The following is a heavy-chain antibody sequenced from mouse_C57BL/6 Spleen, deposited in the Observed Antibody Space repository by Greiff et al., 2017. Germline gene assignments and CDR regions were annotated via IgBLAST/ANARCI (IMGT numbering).Heavy chain of an antibody. V-gene: IGHV3-8*01. D-gene: IGHD6-1*01. CDR3: ARRFATWYFDV. CDR2: ISYSGST. CDR1: CHPPTSVY. Sequence: DVQLQESGPGLAKPSQTLSLTCSVTCHPPTSVYWIRIRKFPGIKLDYMGYISYSGSTYYNPSLKRRISITRGTSKNQYYLQLNSVTTEDTATYYCARRFATWYFDVGGTETTVTVSS. J-gene: IGHJ1*03.